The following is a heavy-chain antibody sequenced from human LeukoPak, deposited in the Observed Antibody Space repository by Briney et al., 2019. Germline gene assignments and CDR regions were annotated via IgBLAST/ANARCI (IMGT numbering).Heavy chain of an antibody. Sequence: SETLSLTCSVTGDFFSGSTSDWAWIRQPPGKGPEWNWNNYYRGSTHYSPSLESRVTISVDTCKYQFSLGLNSVTAADTAIDYSARVGVRTYCGSGCYSDYFDSWGQGTLVTVSS. D-gene: IGHD2-21*02. J-gene: IGHJ4*02. CDR2: NYYRGST. CDR1: GDFFSGSTSD. CDR3: ARVGVRTYCGSGCYSDYFDS. V-gene: IGHV4-39*07.